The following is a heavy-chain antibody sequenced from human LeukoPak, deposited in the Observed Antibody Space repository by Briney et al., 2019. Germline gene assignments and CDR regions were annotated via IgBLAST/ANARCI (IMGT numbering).Heavy chain of an antibody. CDR3: VRDRGSATRALDY. V-gene: IGHV4-38-2*02. J-gene: IGHJ4*02. CDR1: GYSMTSGYY. CDR2: LYHTGAT. D-gene: IGHD3-10*01. Sequence: SETLSLTCNVSGYSMTSGYYWGWIRQPPGKGLEWIGSLYHTGATFYNPSLKSRLTISVDTSRNQFSLKLTSVTAADTAVYYGVRDRGSATRALDYWGQGMLVTVPS.